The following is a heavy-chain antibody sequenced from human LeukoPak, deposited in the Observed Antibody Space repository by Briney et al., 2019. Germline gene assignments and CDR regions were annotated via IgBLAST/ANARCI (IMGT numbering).Heavy chain of an antibody. CDR3: VKDRGNHVTDY. D-gene: IGHD1-14*01. V-gene: IGHV4-30-2*01. CDR1: GGSISNGGYS. J-gene: IGHJ4*02. Sequence: SETLSLTCAVSGGSISNGGYSWSWIRQPPGKGLEWIGLIYHSGTTHYSPSLKSRLTFSLDKSKNQFSLKLTSVTAADTAVYYCVKDRGNHVTDYWGQGTLVTVSS. CDR2: IYHSGTT.